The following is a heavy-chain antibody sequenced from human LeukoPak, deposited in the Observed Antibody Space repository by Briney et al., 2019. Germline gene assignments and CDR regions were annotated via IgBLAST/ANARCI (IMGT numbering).Heavy chain of an antibody. CDR2: ISSSGSTI. CDR3: ARDSLTVTIYYYYYYMDV. J-gene: IGHJ6*03. Sequence: GGSLRLSCAASGFTFSSYAMSWVRQAPGKGLEWVSYISSSGSTIYYADSVKGRFTISRDNAKNSLYLQMNSLRAEDTAVYYCARDSLTVTIYYYYYYMDVWGKGTTVTISS. D-gene: IGHD4-17*01. CDR1: GFTFSSYA. V-gene: IGHV3-48*04.